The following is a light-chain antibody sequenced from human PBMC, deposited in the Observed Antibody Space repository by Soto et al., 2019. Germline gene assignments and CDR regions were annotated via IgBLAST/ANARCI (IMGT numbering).Light chain of an antibody. CDR1: QDIKSN. V-gene: IGKV1-33*01. CDR3: QQYDYLPYT. CDR2: DAS. Sequence: DIQMTQSPSSLSASVGARVTITCQASQDIKSNMNWLQQKPGEAPQLLIYDASKLGTGVPSRFSGSGCGTDFTFTISSLRPEDGATDVCQQYDYLPYTFGQGTKLEIK. J-gene: IGKJ2*01.